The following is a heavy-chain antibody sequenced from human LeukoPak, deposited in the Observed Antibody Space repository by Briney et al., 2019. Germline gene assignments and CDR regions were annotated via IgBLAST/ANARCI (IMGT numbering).Heavy chain of an antibody. Sequence: PSETLSLTCAVYGGSFSGYYWSWIRQPPGKGLEWIGEINHSGSTNYNPSLKSRVTISVDTSKNQFSLKLSSVTAADTAVYYCARDGGVCSGGTCFLGYFDYWGQGTLVTVSS. CDR3: ARDGGVCSGGTCFLGYFDY. J-gene: IGHJ4*02. D-gene: IGHD2-15*01. CDR2: INHSGST. V-gene: IGHV4-34*01. CDR1: GGSFSGYY.